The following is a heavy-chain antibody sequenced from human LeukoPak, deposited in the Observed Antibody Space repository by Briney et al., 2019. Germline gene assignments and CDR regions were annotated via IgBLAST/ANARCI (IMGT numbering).Heavy chain of an antibody. Sequence: SSETLSLTCSVSGVSISSYYWSWIRQPPGRGLEWIGYIFYSGSTNYNPSLKSRVTISADTSKNQFSLKLSSVTAADTAVYYCARGGYIYGSQGNWFDPWGQGTLVTVSS. CDR1: GVSISSYY. J-gene: IGHJ5*02. V-gene: IGHV4-59*01. D-gene: IGHD5-18*01. CDR3: ARGGYIYGSQGNWFDP. CDR2: IFYSGST.